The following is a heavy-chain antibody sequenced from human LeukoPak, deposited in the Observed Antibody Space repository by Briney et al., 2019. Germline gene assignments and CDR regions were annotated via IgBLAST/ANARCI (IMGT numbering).Heavy chain of an antibody. D-gene: IGHD3-10*01. V-gene: IGHV1-8*01. J-gene: IGHJ5*02. CDR1: GYSFISYD. Sequence: ASVKVSCKASGYSFISYDINWVRQAPGQGLEWMGWMNPNSGNKGYAQKFQGRVTLTRDTSMNTAYMELNNLRSDDTAIYYCARDRFGGNWFDPWGQGTLVTVSS. CDR3: ARDRFGGNWFDP. CDR2: MNPNSGNK.